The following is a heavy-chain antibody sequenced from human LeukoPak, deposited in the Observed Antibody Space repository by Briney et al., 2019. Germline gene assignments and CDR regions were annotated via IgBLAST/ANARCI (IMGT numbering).Heavy chain of an antibody. Sequence: SSETLSLTCAVSGGSISSSNWWSWVRQPPGKGLEWIGEIYHSGSTNYNPSLKSRVTISVDKSKNQFSLKLSSVTAADTAVYYCARVGCSSTSCYSYYYYGMDVWGQGTTVTVSS. CDR3: ARVGCSSTSCYSYYYYGMDV. CDR1: GGSISSSNW. V-gene: IGHV4-4*02. J-gene: IGHJ6*02. CDR2: IYHSGST. D-gene: IGHD2-2*01.